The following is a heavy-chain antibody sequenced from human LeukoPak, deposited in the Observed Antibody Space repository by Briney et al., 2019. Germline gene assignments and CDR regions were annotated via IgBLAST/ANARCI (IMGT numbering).Heavy chain of an antibody. CDR3: ARDRYYSSSSLDY. CDR2: INPNSGGT. J-gene: IGHJ4*02. Sequence: ASVKLSCNASGYTFTGYYMHWVRQAPGQGLEWMGWINPNSGGTNYAQKFQGRVTMTRDTSISIAYMELSRLKSDDTAVYYCARDRYYSSSSLDYWGQGTLVTVSS. D-gene: IGHD6-6*01. V-gene: IGHV1-2*02. CDR1: GYTFTGYY.